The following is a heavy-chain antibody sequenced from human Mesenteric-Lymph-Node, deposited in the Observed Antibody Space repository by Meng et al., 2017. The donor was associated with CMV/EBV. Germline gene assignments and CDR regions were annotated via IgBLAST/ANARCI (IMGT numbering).Heavy chain of an antibody. V-gene: IGHV1-69*02. J-gene: IGHJ4*02. CDR2: IIPILGIA. CDR1: GGTFSSYT. Sequence: SVKVSCKASGGTFSSYTISWVRQAPGQGLEWMGRIIPILGIANYAQKFQGRVTMTRSTSISTAYLELSSLRSEDTALYYCARASSGFVDYWGQGTLVTVSS. CDR3: ARASSGFVDY. D-gene: IGHD5-12*01.